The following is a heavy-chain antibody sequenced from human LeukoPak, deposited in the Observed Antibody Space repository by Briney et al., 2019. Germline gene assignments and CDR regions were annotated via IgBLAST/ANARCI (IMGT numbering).Heavy chain of an antibody. J-gene: IGHJ5*02. CDR2: INPNSGGT. Sequence: ASVKVSCKASGYTFTGYYMHWARQAPGQGLEWMGWINPNSGGTNYAQKFQGRVTMTRDTSISTAYMELSRLRSDDTAVYYCARDRGYCSSTSCYEGGFWFDPWGQGTLVTVSS. V-gene: IGHV1-2*02. CDR3: ARDRGYCSSTSCYEGGFWFDP. CDR1: GYTFTGYY. D-gene: IGHD2-2*01.